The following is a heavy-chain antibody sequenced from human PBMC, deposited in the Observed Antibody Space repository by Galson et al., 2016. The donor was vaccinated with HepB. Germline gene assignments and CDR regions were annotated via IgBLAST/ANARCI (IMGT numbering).Heavy chain of an antibody. J-gene: IGHJ5*02. CDR3: VMGSGWLGTP. D-gene: IGHD6-19*01. CDR1: GFSFHDYY. V-gene: IGHV3-43*02. Sequence: SLRLSCAASGFSFHDYYMLWVRQAPGKGLEWVSLISGDGTRTYYVDSVKGRFTISRDTSKNSLYLQMTTLKTEDTAFYYCVMGSGWLGTPWGQGTLVAVSS. CDR2: ISGDGTRT.